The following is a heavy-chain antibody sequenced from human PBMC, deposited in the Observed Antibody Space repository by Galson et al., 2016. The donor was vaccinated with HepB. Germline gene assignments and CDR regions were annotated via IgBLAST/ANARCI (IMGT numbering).Heavy chain of an antibody. D-gene: IGHD3-3*01. Sequence: LRLSCAASGFTFGSYSMNWVRQAPGKGLEWVSYISSSSSTIYYADSVKGRFTISRDNAKNSLYLQMNSLRDEDTAVYYCASFFGVVSGFPRYYYYGMDVWGQGTTVTVSS. CDR3: ASFFGVVSGFPRYYYYGMDV. CDR1: GFTFGSYS. CDR2: ISSSSSTI. J-gene: IGHJ6*02. V-gene: IGHV3-48*02.